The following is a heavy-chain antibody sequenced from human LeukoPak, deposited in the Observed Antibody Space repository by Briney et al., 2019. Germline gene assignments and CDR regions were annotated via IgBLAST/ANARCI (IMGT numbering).Heavy chain of an antibody. J-gene: IGHJ6*02. V-gene: IGHV1-2*02. CDR3: ASLGATTIHYYGMEV. CDR1: GYTFTDYY. CDR2: INTISGGT. Sequence: ASVKVSCKAAGYTFTDYYLRWVRQAHGHGPEWMGWINTISGGTNYAQKFQGSVTMTRDASITTVYMELSSLRSDDTAVYYGASLGATTIHYYGMEVWGQGTTVIVSS. D-gene: IGHD1-26*01.